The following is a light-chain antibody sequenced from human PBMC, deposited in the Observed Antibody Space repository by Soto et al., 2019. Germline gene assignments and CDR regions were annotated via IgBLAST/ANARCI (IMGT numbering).Light chain of an antibody. Sequence: EIVMTQSPATLSVSPGERATLSCRASQSVSSNLAWYQQKPVQSPRLLIYGASTSATGIPARFSGSGSGTEFNPTISSPQSEDFAVYYCQQYNNWPPYTFGQGTKLEIK. CDR2: GAS. CDR3: QQYNNWPPYT. CDR1: QSVSSN. J-gene: IGKJ2*01. V-gene: IGKV3-15*01.